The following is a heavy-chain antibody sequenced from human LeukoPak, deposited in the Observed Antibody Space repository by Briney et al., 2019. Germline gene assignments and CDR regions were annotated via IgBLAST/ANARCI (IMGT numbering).Heavy chain of an antibody. J-gene: IGHJ3*01. CDR1: GDSTTSYY. CDR3: ASGKYFYDDAGSVNRASRTALDL. V-gene: IGHV4-59*01. CDR2: IYKSGDV. D-gene: IGHD3-16*01. Sequence: SETLSLTCSVSGDSTTSYYWSWIRQSPGKGLEWLGLIYKSGDVNYHPSFRSRLFMSVDRSKTQVSLRLRSVTAADTAVYYCASGKYFYDDAGSVNRASRTALDLWARGTMVIVSS.